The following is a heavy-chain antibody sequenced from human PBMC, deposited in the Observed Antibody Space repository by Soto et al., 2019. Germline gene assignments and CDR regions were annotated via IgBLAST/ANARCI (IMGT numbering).Heavy chain of an antibody. J-gene: IGHJ4*02. CDR2: IYYTGST. CDR3: ARLGGSYAVPHFDY. CDR1: GFTFANAY. Sequence: GSLRLSCAASGFTFANAYMSWIRQPPGKGMEWIGYIYYTGSTNYNPSLKSRVTLSVDTSKNQFSLKLSSVTAADTAVYYCARLGGSYAVPHFDYWGQGTLVTVSA. D-gene: IGHD1-26*01. V-gene: IGHV4-59*08.